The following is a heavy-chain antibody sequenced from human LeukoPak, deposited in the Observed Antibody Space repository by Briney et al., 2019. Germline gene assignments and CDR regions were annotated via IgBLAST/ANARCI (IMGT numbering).Heavy chain of an antibody. J-gene: IGHJ4*02. Sequence: GRSLRLSCAASGFTFSSYGMHWVRQAPDKGLEWVAVISHDGSSYYYADPVKGRFIISRDNSKNKLYLQMNSLRAEDTAVYYCAREGLTSFDYWGPGTLVTVSS. D-gene: IGHD1-14*01. V-gene: IGHV3-30*03. CDR2: ISHDGSSY. CDR3: AREGLTSFDY. CDR1: GFTFSSYG.